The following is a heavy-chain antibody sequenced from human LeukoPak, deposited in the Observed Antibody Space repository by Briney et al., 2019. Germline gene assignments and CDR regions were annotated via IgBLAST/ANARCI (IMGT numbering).Heavy chain of an antibody. CDR1: GFTFSSYA. V-gene: IGHV3-23*01. J-gene: IGHJ5*02. CDR2: ISGSGGST. Sequence: GGSLRLSCAASGFTFSSYAMSWVRQAPGKGLEWVSAISGSGGSTYYADSVKGRFTISRDNSKNTLYLQMNSLRAEDTAVYYCAREEMGGTTRSGALTWGQGTLVTVSS. D-gene: IGHD1-14*01. CDR3: AREEMGGTTRSGALT.